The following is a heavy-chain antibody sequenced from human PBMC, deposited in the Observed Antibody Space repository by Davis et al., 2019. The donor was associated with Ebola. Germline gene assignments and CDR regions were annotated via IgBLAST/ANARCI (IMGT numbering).Heavy chain of an antibody. CDR2: INHSGST. D-gene: IGHD5-12*01. CDR3: AREGGYSGYDLAY. V-gene: IGHV4-34*01. Sequence: SETLSLTCAVYGGSFSGYYWSWIRQPPGKGLEWIGEINHSGSTNYNPSLKSRVTISVDTSKNQFSLKLSSVTAADTAVYYCAREGGYSGYDLAYWGQGTLVTVSS. J-gene: IGHJ4*02. CDR1: GGSFSGYY.